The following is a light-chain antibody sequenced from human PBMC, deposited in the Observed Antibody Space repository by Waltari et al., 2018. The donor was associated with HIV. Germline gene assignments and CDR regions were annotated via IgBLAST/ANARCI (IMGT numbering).Light chain of an antibody. CDR3: AAWDDSLNGYV. V-gene: IGLV1-44*01. Sequence: QSVLTQPPSASGTPGQRVTISCSGSSSNIGSNTVNWYQQLPGAAPKLLIHNNNQRPSGVPDRFSGSKSGTSASLAISGLQSEDEADYYCAAWDDSLNGYVFGTGTKVTVL. CDR2: NNN. J-gene: IGLJ1*01. CDR1: SSNIGSNT.